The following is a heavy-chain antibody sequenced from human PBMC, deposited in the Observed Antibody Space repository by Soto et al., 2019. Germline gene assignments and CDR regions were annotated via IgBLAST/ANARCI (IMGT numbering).Heavy chain of an antibody. V-gene: IGHV3-13*04. J-gene: IGHJ4*02. D-gene: IGHD3-22*01. Sequence: GGSLRLSCAASGFTFSTHDMHWVRQATGKGLEWVSAIGTAGDTYYPDSVKGRFAISRENAKNSLYLQVNSLRVGDTAMYYCARGPWPRGDSNGFYYYFDYWGQGTLVTVSS. CDR2: IGTAGDT. CDR3: ARGPWPRGDSNGFYYYFDY. CDR1: GFTFSTHD.